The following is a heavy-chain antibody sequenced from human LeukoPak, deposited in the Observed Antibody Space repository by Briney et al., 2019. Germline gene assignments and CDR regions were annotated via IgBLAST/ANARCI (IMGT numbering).Heavy chain of an antibody. CDR2: IDPSDSYT. CDR3: ARRVGYCSSTSCYAIDY. V-gene: IGHV5-10-1*01. CDR1: GYSFTSYW. Sequence: GESLKISCKGSGYSFTSYWISWVRQMPGKGLEWMGRIDPSDSYTNYSPSFQGHVTISADKSISTAYLQWSSLKASDTAIYYCARRVGYCSSTSCYAIDYWGQGTLVTVSS. D-gene: IGHD2-2*01. J-gene: IGHJ4*02.